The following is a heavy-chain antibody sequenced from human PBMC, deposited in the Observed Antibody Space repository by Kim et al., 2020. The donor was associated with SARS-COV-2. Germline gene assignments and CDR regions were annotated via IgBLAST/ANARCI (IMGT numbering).Heavy chain of an antibody. D-gene: IGHD6-13*01. CDR3: ARMGSWYSVFDY. J-gene: IGHJ4*02. CDR2: INHSGST. V-gene: IGHV4-34*01. Sequence: SETLSLTCAVYGGSFSGYYWSWIRQPPGKGLEWIGEINHSGSTNYNPSLKSRVTISVDTFKNQFSLKLSSVTAADTAVYYCARMGSWYSVFDYWGQGTLVTVSS. CDR1: GGSFSGYY.